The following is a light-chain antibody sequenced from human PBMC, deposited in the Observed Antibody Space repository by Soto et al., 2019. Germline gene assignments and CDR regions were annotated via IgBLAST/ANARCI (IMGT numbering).Light chain of an antibody. CDR2: KAS. J-gene: IGKJ1*01. CDR1: QRISTW. CDR3: QQYINRWT. Sequence: DIQMTQSPSTLSASVGDRVTITCRASQRISTWLAWYQQKPVKAPKLLIYKASSLESGVPSRFSGSGSGTEFTLTISSLQPDDSATYYCQQYINRWTFGQGTKVEIK. V-gene: IGKV1-5*03.